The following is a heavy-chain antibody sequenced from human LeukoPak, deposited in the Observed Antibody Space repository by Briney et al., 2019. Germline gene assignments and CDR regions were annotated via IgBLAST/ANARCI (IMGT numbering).Heavy chain of an antibody. CDR2: INSDGSTT. V-gene: IGHV3-74*01. CDR3: AREEFDY. Sequence: PGGSLRLSCAASGFTFSYYWMYWVRQAPGKGLVWVSRINSDGSTTSYADSVKGRLTISRDNAKNSLYLQMNSLRAEDTALYYCAREEFDYWGQGTLVTVSS. J-gene: IGHJ4*02. CDR1: GFTFSYYW.